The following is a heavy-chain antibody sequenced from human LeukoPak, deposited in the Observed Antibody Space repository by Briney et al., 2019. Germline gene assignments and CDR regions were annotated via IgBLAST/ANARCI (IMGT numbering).Heavy chain of an antibody. CDR3: ARSGFGSGISFDL. CDR2: INPNSGGT. Sequence: ASVKVSCKASGYTFTGYYMHWVRQAPGQGLELMGWINPNSGGTNYAQKFQGRVTMTRDTSITTAYMELSSLRSEDTAVYYCARSGFGSGISFDLWGQGTLVTVSS. D-gene: IGHD3-10*01. CDR1: GYTFTGYY. J-gene: IGHJ5*02. V-gene: IGHV1-2*02.